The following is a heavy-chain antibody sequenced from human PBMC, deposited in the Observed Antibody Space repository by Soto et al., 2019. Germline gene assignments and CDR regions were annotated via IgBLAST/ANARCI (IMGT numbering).Heavy chain of an antibody. CDR2: ISGSGGST. Sequence: PGGSLRLSCAASGFTFSSYAMSWVRQAPGKGLEWVSAISGSGGSTYYADSVKGRFTISRDNSKNTLYLQMNSLRAEDTAVYYCAQVPYSRTLIEYFQHWGQGTLVTVSS. CDR3: AQVPYSRTLIEYFQH. V-gene: IGHV3-23*01. CDR1: GFTFSSYA. J-gene: IGHJ1*01. D-gene: IGHD6-13*01.